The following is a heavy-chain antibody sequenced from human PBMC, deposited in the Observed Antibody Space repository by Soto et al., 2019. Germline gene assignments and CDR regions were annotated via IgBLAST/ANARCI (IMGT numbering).Heavy chain of an antibody. CDR3: ARVARRYHLLYGAFDI. D-gene: IGHD2-2*02. Sequence: SETLSLTCTVSGGSISSGGYYWSWIRGHPRKGLEWIGYTYYSGSTYYTPSLKSRVTISVDTSKNQFSRKLSSVTAADTAVYCCARVARRYHLLYGAFDISGQGTMVTV. CDR1: GGSISSGGYY. CDR2: TYYSGST. J-gene: IGHJ3*02. V-gene: IGHV4-31*03.